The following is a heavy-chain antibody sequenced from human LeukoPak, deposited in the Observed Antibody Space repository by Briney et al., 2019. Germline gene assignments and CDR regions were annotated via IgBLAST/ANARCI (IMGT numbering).Heavy chain of an antibody. D-gene: IGHD1-1*01. CDR2: ISAYNGNT. CDR1: SYTFTSYG. V-gene: IGHV1-18*01. Sequence: ASVNVSCKASSYTFTSYGVSWVRQAPGQGREGRGWISAYNGNTNYAQKLQGRVTMTTDTSTSTAYMELRRLRSDDTAVYYCARDQGRKTATGDWGQGTLVTVSS. CDR3: ARDQGRKTATGD. J-gene: IGHJ4*02.